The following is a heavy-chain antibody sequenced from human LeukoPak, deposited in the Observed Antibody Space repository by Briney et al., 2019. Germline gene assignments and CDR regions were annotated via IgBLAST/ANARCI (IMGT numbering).Heavy chain of an antibody. V-gene: IGHV3-23*01. Sequence: PGGSLRLSCAASGFTFSSYAMSWVRQAPGKGLEWVSAISGSGGSTYYADSVKGRFTISRDNSKNTLYLQMNSLRAEDTAVYYCAKSFMVRGVIGYFDYWGQGTLVTVSS. CDR3: AKSFMVRGVIGYFDY. J-gene: IGHJ4*02. CDR1: GFTFSSYA. D-gene: IGHD3-10*01. CDR2: ISGSGGST.